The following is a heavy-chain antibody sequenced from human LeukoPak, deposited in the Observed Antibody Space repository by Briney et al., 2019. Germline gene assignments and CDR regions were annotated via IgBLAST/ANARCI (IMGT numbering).Heavy chain of an antibody. CDR1: GFAFSSFT. J-gene: IGHJ4*02. D-gene: IGHD6-6*01. Sequence: GGSLRLSCAASGFAFSSFTMNWVRHAPGKGLEWVSSISSSSSYIYSADSVKGRFTISRDNARNSLYLRMNSLRAEDTAVYYCARDPGAYSSSPIDYWGQGTLVTVSS. V-gene: IGHV3-21*01. CDR2: ISSSSSYI. CDR3: ARDPGAYSSSPIDY.